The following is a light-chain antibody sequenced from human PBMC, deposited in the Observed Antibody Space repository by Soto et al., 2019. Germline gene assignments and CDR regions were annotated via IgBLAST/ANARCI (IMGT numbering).Light chain of an antibody. Sequence: QSALTQPASVSGPPGRSIAISCTGTRSDVGAYNYVSWYQQHPGKAPKLMISEVTNRPSGVSDRFSGSKSGNTASLTISGLQAEDEADYYCSSFTSRFTFVFGTGTKVTVL. CDR1: RSDVGAYNY. CDR2: EVT. V-gene: IGLV2-14*01. J-gene: IGLJ1*01. CDR3: SSFTSRFTFV.